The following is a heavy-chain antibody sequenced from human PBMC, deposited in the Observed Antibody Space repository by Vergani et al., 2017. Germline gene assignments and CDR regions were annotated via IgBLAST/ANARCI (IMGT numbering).Heavy chain of an antibody. CDR1: GFTFSHYS. J-gene: IGHJ6*02. CDR2: IYSGGST. CDR3: ARDRVDIVSTTTYYYYYYGMDV. Sequence: EVQMVESGGGLVKPGGSLRLSCVASGFTFSHYSMNWVRQAPGKGLAWVSVIYSGGSTYYADSVKGRFTISRHNSKNTLYLQMNSLRAEDTAVYYCARDRVDIVSTTTYYYYYYGMDVWGQGTTVTVSS. D-gene: IGHD5/OR15-5a*01. V-gene: IGHV3-53*04.